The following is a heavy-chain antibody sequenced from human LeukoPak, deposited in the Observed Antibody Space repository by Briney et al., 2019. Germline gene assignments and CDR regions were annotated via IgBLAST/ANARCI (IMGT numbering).Heavy chain of an antibody. CDR2: INTNTGNP. J-gene: IGHJ3*02. V-gene: IGHV7-4-1*02. Sequence: ASVKVSCKASGYTFSSYTMNWVRQAPGQGLEWMGWINTNTGNPTYAQGFTGRFVFSLDTSVTTAYLQISSLKAEDTAVYYCARELTAVAGTSFDIWGQGTMVTVSS. CDR3: ARELTAVAGTSFDI. CDR1: GYTFSSYT. D-gene: IGHD6-19*01.